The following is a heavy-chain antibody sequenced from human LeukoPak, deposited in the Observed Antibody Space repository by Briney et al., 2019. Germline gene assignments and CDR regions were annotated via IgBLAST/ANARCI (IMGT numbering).Heavy chain of an antibody. V-gene: IGHV3-23*01. CDR1: GFTFSSYA. CDR3: ALQRTLWQQLLDY. D-gene: IGHD6-13*01. J-gene: IGHJ4*02. Sequence: LSGGSLRLSCAASGFTFSSYAMSWVRQAPGKGLEWVSAISGNKISTYYADSVKGRFTISRDNSKNTLYLQMNSLRAEDTAVYYCALQRTLWQQLLDYWGQGTLVTVSS. CDR2: ISGNKIST.